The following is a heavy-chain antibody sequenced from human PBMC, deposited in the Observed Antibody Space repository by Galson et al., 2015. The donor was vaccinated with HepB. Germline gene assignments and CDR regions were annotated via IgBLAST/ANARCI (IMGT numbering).Heavy chain of an antibody. J-gene: IGHJ4*02. Sequence: SETLSLTCAVSGASISTSNLWTWVRQTPGKGLEWIGEVDDSGTTKYNPSLGSRVSMSVDKSKNHFSLSLTAVTAADTAVYYCARKGGWRVLYWGQGILVTVSS. V-gene: IGHV4-4*02. CDR1: GASISTSNL. CDR2: VDDSGTT. D-gene: IGHD3-3*01. CDR3: ARKGGWRVLY.